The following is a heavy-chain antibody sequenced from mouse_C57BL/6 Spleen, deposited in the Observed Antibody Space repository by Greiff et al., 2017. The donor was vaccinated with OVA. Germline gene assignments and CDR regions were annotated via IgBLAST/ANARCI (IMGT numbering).Heavy chain of an antibody. CDR3: ARDIYYLDY. CDR1: GYYITSGYY. CDR2: ISYDGSN. Sequence: EVKLVESGPGLVKPSQSLSLTCSVTGYYITSGYYWNWIRQFPGNKLEWMGYISYDGSNNYNPSLKNRISITRDTSKNQFFLKLNSVTTEDTATYYCARDIYYLDYWGQGTSVTVSS. J-gene: IGHJ4*01. D-gene: IGHD1-1*01. V-gene: IGHV3-6*01.